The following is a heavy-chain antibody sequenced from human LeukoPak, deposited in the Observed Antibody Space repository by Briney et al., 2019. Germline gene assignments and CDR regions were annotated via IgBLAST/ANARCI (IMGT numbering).Heavy chain of an antibody. D-gene: IGHD2-8*01. V-gene: IGHV5-51*01. CDR2: IYPDDSDT. Sequence: GESLKISCRGSGYNFTSNWIGWVRHMPGKGLEWMGIIYPDDSDTRYSPSFQGQVTISADKSISTAYLQWSSLKASDTAMYYCARGYCTNGVCAELDYWGQGTLVTVSS. CDR3: ARGYCTNGVCAELDY. J-gene: IGHJ4*02. CDR1: GYNFTSNW.